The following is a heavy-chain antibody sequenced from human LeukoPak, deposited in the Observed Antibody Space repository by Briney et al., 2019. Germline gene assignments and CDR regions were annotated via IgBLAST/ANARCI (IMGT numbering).Heavy chain of an antibody. CDR1: GGSISSYY. CDR2: IYYSGST. J-gene: IGHJ4*02. Sequence: SETLSLTCTVSGGSISSYYWSWIRQPPGKGLEWIGYIYYSGSTNYNPSLKSRVTISVDTSKNQFSLKLSSVTAADTAVYYCARDAYGIYYFDYWGQGTLVTVSS. V-gene: IGHV4-59*01. D-gene: IGHD4-17*01. CDR3: ARDAYGIYYFDY.